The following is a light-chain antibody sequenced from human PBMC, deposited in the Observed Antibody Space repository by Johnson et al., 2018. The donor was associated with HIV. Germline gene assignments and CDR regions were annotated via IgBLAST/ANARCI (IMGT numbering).Light chain of an antibody. V-gene: IGLV1-51*02. CDR2: ENN. J-gene: IGLJ1*01. CDR3: GTWDSSLSAYV. Sequence: VLTQPPSVSAAPGQKVTISCSGSSSNIGNNYVSWYQQLPGTAPKLLIYENNKRPSGIPDRFSGSKSGTSATLGITGLQTGAEADYYCGTWDSSLSAYVFGTGTKVTVL. CDR1: SSNIGNNY.